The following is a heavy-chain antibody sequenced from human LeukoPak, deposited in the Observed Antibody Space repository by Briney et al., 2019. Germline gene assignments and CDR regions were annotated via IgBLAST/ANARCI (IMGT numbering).Heavy chain of an antibody. CDR2: LSSDGSSA. V-gene: IGHV3-74*01. CDR1: GFPFSTFW. D-gene: IGHD1/OR15-1a*01. CDR3: ARDFEQDNALDL. J-gene: IGHJ3*01. Sequence: PGGSPRLSCAASGFPFSTFWMHWVRQAPGKGPVWVSRLSSDGSSARYADTVEGRFTISRDNAKNTLYLQMNSLRAEDSGVYYCARDFEQDNALDLWGQGTMVIVS.